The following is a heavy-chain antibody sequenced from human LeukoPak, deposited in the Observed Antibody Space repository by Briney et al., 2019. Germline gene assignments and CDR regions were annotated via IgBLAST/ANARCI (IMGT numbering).Heavy chain of an antibody. CDR3: ARDAAGYDP. Sequence: GGSLRLSCAASGFTFSSYWMTWVRQAPGKGLEWVANIKQDASERYYVDSVKGRFTISRDNAENSLYLQMNSLRAEDTAVYYCARDAAGYDPWGQGALVTVSS. V-gene: IGHV3-7*01. J-gene: IGHJ5*02. D-gene: IGHD6-13*01. CDR1: GFTFSSYW. CDR2: IKQDASER.